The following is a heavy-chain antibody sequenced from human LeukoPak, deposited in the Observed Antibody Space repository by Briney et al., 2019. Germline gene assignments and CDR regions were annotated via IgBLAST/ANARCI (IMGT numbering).Heavy chain of an antibody. CDR1: GGTLSSYA. Sequence: GASVKVSCKASGGTLSSYAISWVRQAPGQGLEWMGGIIPIFGTANYAQKFQGRVTITTDESTSTAYMELSSLRSEDTAVYYCATGPATDTAMVNWFDYWGQGTLVTVSS. CDR2: IIPIFGTA. J-gene: IGHJ4*02. D-gene: IGHD5-18*01. V-gene: IGHV1-69*05. CDR3: ATGPATDTAMVNWFDY.